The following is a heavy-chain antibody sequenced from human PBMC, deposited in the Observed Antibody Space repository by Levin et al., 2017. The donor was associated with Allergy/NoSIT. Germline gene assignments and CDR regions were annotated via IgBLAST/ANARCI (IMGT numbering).Heavy chain of an antibody. CDR3: AARVFDY. Sequence: GGSLRLSCAVSGLNFNSYGMNWVRQARGKGLEWVALISSAGSDGYYADSVRGRFTISRDNSKSTLYLQMNSLRPADTAVYYCAARVFDYWGQGTLVNVSS. J-gene: IGHJ4*02. CDR1: GLNFNSYG. V-gene: IGHV3-30*03. CDR2: ISSAGSDG.